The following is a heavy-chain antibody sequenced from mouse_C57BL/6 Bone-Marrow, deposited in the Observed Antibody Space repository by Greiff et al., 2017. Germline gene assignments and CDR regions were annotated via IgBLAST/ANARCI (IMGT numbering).Heavy chain of an antibody. CDR3: ARLYDGYYFYFDY. D-gene: IGHD2-3*01. J-gene: IGHJ2*03. V-gene: IGHV1-69*01. Sequence: QVQLQQPGAELVMPGASVKLSCKASGYTFTSYWMHWVKQRPGQGLEWIGEIDPSDSYTNYNQKFKGKSTLTVDKSSSTAYMQLSSLTSEDSAVYCCARLYDGYYFYFDYWGRGTSLTVSS. CDR1: GYTFTSYW. CDR2: IDPSDSYT.